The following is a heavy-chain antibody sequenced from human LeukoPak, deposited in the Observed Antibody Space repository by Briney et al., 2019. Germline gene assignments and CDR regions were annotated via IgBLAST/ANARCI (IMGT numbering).Heavy chain of an antibody. D-gene: IGHD4-11*01. CDR3: AGSDYSIP. Sequence: PSETLSLTCAVSGYSISSGYYWGWIRQPPGKGLEWIGSIYHSGSTYYNPSLESRVTISVDTSKNQFSLKLSSVTAADTAVYYCAGSDYSIPWGQGTLVTVSS. V-gene: IGHV4-38-2*01. CDR1: GYSISSGYY. J-gene: IGHJ4*02. CDR2: IYHSGST.